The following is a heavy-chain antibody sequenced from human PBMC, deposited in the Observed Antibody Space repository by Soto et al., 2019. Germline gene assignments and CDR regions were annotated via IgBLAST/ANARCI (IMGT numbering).Heavy chain of an antibody. CDR2: IYYSGST. D-gene: IGHD4-17*01. J-gene: IGHJ4*02. Sequence: QVQLQESGPGLVKPSETLSLTCTVSGGSISGYYWSWIRQPPGKGLEWIGYIYYSGSTNYNPSLKSRVTMSVDTSNDQFSLRLSSVTAADTAVYFCARDADYGLIYRGQGALVTVSS. CDR1: GGSISGYY. V-gene: IGHV4-59*01. CDR3: ARDADYGLIY.